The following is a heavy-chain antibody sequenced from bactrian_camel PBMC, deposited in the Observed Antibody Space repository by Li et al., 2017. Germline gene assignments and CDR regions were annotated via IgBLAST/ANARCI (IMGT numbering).Heavy chain of an antibody. J-gene: IGHJ4*01. CDR3: AAPRLKQRCGNWGAYNH. Sequence: HVQLVESGGGSVEAGGSLRLSCTTSDYTDSNCLGWYRTAPGREREWIAEIHTNGGPTRYADAVKGRFTISQDAVKKTVYLEMDDLKPEDSAMYYCAAPRLKQRCGNWGAYNHWGQGTQVTVS. CDR2: IHTNGGPT. V-gene: IGHV3S53*01. D-gene: IGHD7*01. CDR1: DYTDSNC.